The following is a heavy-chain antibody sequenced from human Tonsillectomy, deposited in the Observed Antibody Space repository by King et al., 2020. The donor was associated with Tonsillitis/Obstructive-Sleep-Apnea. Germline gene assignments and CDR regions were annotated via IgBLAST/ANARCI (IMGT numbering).Heavy chain of an antibody. V-gene: IGHV4-59*01. CDR2: IYYSGST. CDR3: ARGIRGDNDAFDI. D-gene: IGHD3-10*01. CDR1: GGSISSYY. J-gene: IGHJ3*02. Sequence: VQLQESGPGLVKPSETLSLTCTVSGGSISSYYWSWIRQPPGKGLEWIGYIYYSGSTNYNPSLKNRVTISVDTSKNQFSLKLSSVTAADTAVYYCARGIRGDNDAFDIWGQGTMVTVSS.